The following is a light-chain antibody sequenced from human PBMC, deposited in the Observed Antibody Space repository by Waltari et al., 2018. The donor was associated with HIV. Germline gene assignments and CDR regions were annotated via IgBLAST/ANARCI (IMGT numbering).Light chain of an antibody. J-gene: IGLJ1*01. Sequence: QSALTQPASVSGSPGPSITISCTGTSSDVGGSNYVSWYQQHPGQAPQHMLYAVNNRPSGVSNRFSGSKSGNTASLTISGLQAEDEADYSCSSYTSSSTYVFGTGTKVTVL. V-gene: IGLV2-14*01. CDR1: SSDVGGSNY. CDR3: SSYTSSSTYV. CDR2: AVN.